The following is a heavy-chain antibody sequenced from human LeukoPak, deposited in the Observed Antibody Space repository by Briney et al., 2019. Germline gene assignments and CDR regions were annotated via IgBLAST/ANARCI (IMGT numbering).Heavy chain of an antibody. Sequence: ASVKVSCKASGYTVTSYGISWVRQPPAQGLEWMGWISAYNGNTNYAQKLQGRVTMTTDTSTSTAYMELRSLRSDDTAVYYCARRGVYDILTGRAYFHYGMDVWGQGTTVTVSS. CDR3: ARRGVYDILTGRAYFHYGMDV. D-gene: IGHD3-9*01. V-gene: IGHV1-18*01. CDR2: ISAYNGNT. J-gene: IGHJ6*02. CDR1: GYTVTSYG.